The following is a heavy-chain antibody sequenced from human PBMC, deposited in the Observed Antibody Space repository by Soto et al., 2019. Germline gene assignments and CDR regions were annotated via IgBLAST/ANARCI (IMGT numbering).Heavy chain of an antibody. D-gene: IGHD2-8*01. CDR3: AKERRGVVSRDFDS. Sequence: GWSLRLSCASSVFTLKNSAMQWVRQAPGKGLEWVSGISDVGGYTSYSDGVKGRFTVSRDTSKNTLSLLMNGLRVGDTAIYYCAKERRGVVSRDFDSWGQGTLVTVYS. V-gene: IGHV3-23*01. J-gene: IGHJ4*02. CDR1: VFTLKNSA. CDR2: ISDVGGYT.